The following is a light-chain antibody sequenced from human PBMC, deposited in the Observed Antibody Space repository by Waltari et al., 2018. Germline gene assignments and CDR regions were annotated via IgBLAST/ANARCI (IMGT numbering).Light chain of an antibody. CDR3: SSYATTSTWV. CDR1: SSDIGSYNY. CDR2: DVS. V-gene: IGLV2-14*03. J-gene: IGLJ3*02. Sequence: QSALTQPASVSGSPGQSITISCTGTSSDIGSYNYVSWYQQHPGKAPKLMIYDVSLRPSGVSNRFSGSKSGNTASLTISGLQAEDEAAFYCSSYATTSTWVFGGGTKVTVL.